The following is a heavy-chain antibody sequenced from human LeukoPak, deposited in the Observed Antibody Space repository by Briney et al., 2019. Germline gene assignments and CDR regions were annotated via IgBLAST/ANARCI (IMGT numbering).Heavy chain of an antibody. Sequence: ASVKVSCKASGYTFTSYDINWVRQATGQGLEWMGWMNPNSGNTGYAQKFQGRVTITRNTSISTAYMELSSLRFEDTAVYYCARAPALYYDSSGYLGSYYFDYWGQGTLVTVSS. D-gene: IGHD3-22*01. V-gene: IGHV1-8*03. CDR1: GYTFTSYD. CDR3: ARAPALYYDSSGYLGSYYFDY. J-gene: IGHJ4*02. CDR2: MNPNSGNT.